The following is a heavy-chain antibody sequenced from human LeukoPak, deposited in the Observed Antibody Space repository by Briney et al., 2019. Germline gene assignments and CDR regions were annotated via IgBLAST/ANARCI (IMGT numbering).Heavy chain of an antibody. CDR2: VSGSGGGT. CDR1: GFTFTNYP. V-gene: IGHV3-23*01. J-gene: IGHJ6*02. D-gene: IGHD1-7*01. CDR3: AKAFVSWGRELELLVSGMDV. Sequence: GGSLRLSCAASGFTFTNYPMLWVRQPPGKGLEWVSTVSGSGGGTYYADSVKGRFTISRDNSMNTLYLQMNSLRAEDTAVYYCAKAFVSWGRELELLVSGMDVWGQGTTVTVSS.